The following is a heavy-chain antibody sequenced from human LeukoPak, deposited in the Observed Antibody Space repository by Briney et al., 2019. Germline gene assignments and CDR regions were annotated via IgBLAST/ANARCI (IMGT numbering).Heavy chain of an antibody. V-gene: IGHV3-23*01. CDR3: AKSGRDGYILVLGFDY. CDR1: GFTFSDYY. Sequence: PGGSLRLSCAASGFTFSDYYMSWIRQAPGKGLEWVSAITASGGSTYYADSVEGRFTISRDNSKNTLSLQMNSLRAEDTAVYYCAKSGRDGYILVLGFDYWGQGTLVTVSS. CDR2: ITASGGST. D-gene: IGHD5-24*01. J-gene: IGHJ4*02.